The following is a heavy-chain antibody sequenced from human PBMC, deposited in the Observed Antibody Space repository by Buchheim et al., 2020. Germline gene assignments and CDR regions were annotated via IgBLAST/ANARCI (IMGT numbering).Heavy chain of an antibody. CDR3: AKRGPEYQLLGERKRGYSGYEDY. D-gene: IGHD5-12*01. CDR2: ISGSGGST. CDR1: GFTFSSYA. Sequence: EVQLLESGGGLVQPGGSLRLSCAASGFTFSSYAMSWVRQAPGKGLEWVSAISGSGGSTYYADSVKGRFTISRDNSKNTLYLQMNSLRAEDTAVYYCAKRGPEYQLLGERKRGYSGYEDYWGQGTL. J-gene: IGHJ4*02. V-gene: IGHV3-23*01.